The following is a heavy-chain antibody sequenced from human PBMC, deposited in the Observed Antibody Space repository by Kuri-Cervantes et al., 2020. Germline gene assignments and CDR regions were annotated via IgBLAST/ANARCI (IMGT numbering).Heavy chain of an antibody. CDR3: ARNYNWNDVFSGGFDP. D-gene: IGHD1-1*01. V-gene: IGHV1-69*13. Sequence: SVKVSCKASGGTFSSYAISWVRQAPGQGLEWMGGIIPIIGTANYAQKFQGRVTITADESTSTAYMELSSLRSEDTAVYYCARNYNWNDVFSGGFDPWGQGTLVTVSS. CDR1: GGTFSSYA. J-gene: IGHJ5*02. CDR2: IIPIIGTA.